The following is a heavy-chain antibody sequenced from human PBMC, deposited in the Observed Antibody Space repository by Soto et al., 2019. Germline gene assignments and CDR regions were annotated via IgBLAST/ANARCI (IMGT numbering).Heavy chain of an antibody. J-gene: IGHJ4*02. Sequence: QVQLQESGPGLVTPSGTLSLTCAVSGGSISSSYWWNWFRQPPGKGLEWIGKIYHSGSTNYNPSLKNRVTISGDKSNNQFSLRLSSVTAADTAVYFCVTSLNYDFWRDGGRHYYFDYWGQGTLVTVSS. CDR2: IYHSGST. CDR1: GGSISSSYW. D-gene: IGHD3-3*01. CDR3: VTSLNYDFWRDGGRHYYFDY. V-gene: IGHV4-4*02.